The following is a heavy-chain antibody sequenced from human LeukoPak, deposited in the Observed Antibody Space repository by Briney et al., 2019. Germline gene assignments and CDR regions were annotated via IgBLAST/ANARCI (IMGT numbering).Heavy chain of an antibody. CDR2: INPNSGGT. Sequence: ASVKVSCKASGYTFTGYYMHWVRQAPGQGLEWMGRINPNSGGTNYAQKLQGRVTMTRDTSISTAYMELSRLRSDDTAVYYCARYCSGGSCEAFDYWGQGTLVTVSS. D-gene: IGHD2-15*01. V-gene: IGHV1-2*06. CDR3: ARYCSGGSCEAFDY. CDR1: GYTFTGYY. J-gene: IGHJ4*02.